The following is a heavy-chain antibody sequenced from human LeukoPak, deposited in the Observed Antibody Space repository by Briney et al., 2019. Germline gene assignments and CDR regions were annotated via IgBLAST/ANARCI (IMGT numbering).Heavy chain of an antibody. CDR2: ISGSGGST. V-gene: IGHV3-23*01. CDR1: GFTFGSYA. J-gene: IGHJ1*01. Sequence: QPGGSLRLSCAASGFTFGSYAMSWVRQAPGKGLEWVSAISGSGGSTYYADSVKGRFTISRDNSKNTLYLQMNSLRAEDTAVYYCAKDGDSSGWPLYFQHWGQGTLVTVSS. D-gene: IGHD6-19*01. CDR3: AKDGDSSGWPLYFQH.